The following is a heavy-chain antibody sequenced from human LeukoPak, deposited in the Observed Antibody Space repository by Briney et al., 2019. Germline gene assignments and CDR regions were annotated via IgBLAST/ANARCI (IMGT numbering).Heavy chain of an antibody. J-gene: IGHJ6*03. V-gene: IGHV1-18*01. CDR3: ARATVLPPIKPSPSSTTMDV. Sequence: GASVKVSCKASGYTFTSYGISWVRQAPGQGLEWMGWISAYNGNTNYAQKLQGRVTMTTDTSTSTAYMELRSLRSDDTAVYYCARATVLPPIKPSPSSTTMDVWGKGTTFTASS. CDR2: ISAYNGNT. D-gene: IGHD2/OR15-2a*01. CDR1: GYTFTSYG.